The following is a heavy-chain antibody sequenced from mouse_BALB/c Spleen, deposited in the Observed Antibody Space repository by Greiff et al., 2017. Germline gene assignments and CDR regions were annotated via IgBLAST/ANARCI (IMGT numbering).Heavy chain of an antibody. CDR1: GYTFTSYY. CDR3: TRFGNFYFDY. D-gene: IGHD2-1*01. V-gene: IGHV1S81*02. CDR2: INPSNGGT. Sequence: QLQQPGAELVKPGASVKLSCKASGYTFTSYYMYWVKQRPGQGLEWIGGINPSNGGTNFNEKFKSKATLTVDKSSSTAYMQLSSLTSEDSAVYYCTRFGNFYFDYWGQGTTLTVSS. J-gene: IGHJ2*01.